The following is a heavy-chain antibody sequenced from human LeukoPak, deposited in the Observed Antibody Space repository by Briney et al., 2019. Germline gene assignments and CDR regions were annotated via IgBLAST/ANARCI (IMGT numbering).Heavy chain of an antibody. CDR2: MFSSGST. J-gene: IGHJ2*01. CDR3: AKDVSMHGSDYRWYFDL. D-gene: IGHD1-26*01. V-gene: IGHV4-4*07. CDR1: GGSVGSYY. Sequence: PSETLSRTCTVSGGSVGSYYWRWIRQPAGKGLEWIGRMFSSGSTYYNPSLKNRVAMSVDTSKNQFSLKLSSVTAADTAVYYCAKDVSMHGSDYRWYFDLWGRGTLVTVSS.